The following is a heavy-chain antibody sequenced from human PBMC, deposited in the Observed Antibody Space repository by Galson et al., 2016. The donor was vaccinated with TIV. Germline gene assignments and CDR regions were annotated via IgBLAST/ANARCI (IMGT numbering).Heavy chain of an antibody. J-gene: IGHJ6*03. CDR2: IFPGDSDT. CDR1: RYNFASHW. V-gene: IGHV5-51*03. D-gene: IGHD3-3*01. CDR3: ARGKERVINYYYYMDV. Sequence: QSGAEVKKPGESLKISCKGSRYNFASHWIGWVRQMPGKGPEWMGIIFPGDSDTRYSPSFQGQVTMSADKSISTAYLQWSSLKASDSAIYYCARGKERVINYYYYMDVWGKGTTITVSS.